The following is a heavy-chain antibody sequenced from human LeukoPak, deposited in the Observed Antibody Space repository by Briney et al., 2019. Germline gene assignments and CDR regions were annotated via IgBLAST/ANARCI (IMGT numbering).Heavy chain of an antibody. J-gene: IGHJ4*02. Sequence: GGSLRLSCAASGFTSSSYGMSWVRQAPGKGLEWVSAISGSGGSTYYADSVKGRFTISRDNSKNTLYLQMNSLRAEDTAVYYCAKTYYYDSSGYYEYYFDYWGQGTLVTVSS. V-gene: IGHV3-23*01. CDR2: ISGSGGST. D-gene: IGHD3-22*01. CDR1: GFTSSSYG. CDR3: AKTYYYDSSGYYEYYFDY.